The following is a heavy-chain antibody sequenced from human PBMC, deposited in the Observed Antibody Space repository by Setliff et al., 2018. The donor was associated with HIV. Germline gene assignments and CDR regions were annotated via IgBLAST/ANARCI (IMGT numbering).Heavy chain of an antibody. D-gene: IGHD2-8*01. CDR2: IIPNSAGT. J-gene: IGHJ3*02. CDR3: ATKVYCTNGVCLDAFDI. V-gene: IGHV1-2*06. CDR1: GFTFTGYF. Sequence: ASVKVSCKASGFTFTGYFIHWVRQAPGQGLEWMGRIIPNSAGTNYAQKFQGRVTMTRDTSISTAYMELSRLRSDDTAVYYCATKVYCTNGVCLDAFDIWGQGTMVTVSS.